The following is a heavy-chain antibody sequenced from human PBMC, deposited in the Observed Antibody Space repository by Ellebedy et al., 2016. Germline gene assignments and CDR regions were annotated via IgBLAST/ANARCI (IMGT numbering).Heavy chain of an antibody. Sequence: ASVKVSXXASGYTFTSYGISWVRQAPGQGLEWMGWISAYNGNTNYAQKLQGRVTMTTDTSTSTAYMELRSLRSDDTAVYYCARDDYDSSGYPYYGMDVWGQGTTVTVSS. J-gene: IGHJ6*02. CDR2: ISAYNGNT. D-gene: IGHD3-22*01. CDR1: GYTFTSYG. V-gene: IGHV1-18*01. CDR3: ARDDYDSSGYPYYGMDV.